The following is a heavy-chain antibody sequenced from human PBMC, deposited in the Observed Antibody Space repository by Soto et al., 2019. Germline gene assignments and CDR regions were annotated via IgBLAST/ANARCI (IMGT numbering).Heavy chain of an antibody. CDR1: GKSLSGYY. D-gene: IGHD1-26*01. V-gene: IGHV4-34*01. CDR3: ARHHVRGRTIAGAAEF. Sequence: QVQLQQWGAGLLKPSETLSLTCAVYGKSLSGYYWSWIRQPPGKALEWIGEINHSGNTNYNPSLKRRVTISVDTSKNQLFLNLSSVTAADTAMYYCARHHVRGRTIAGAAEFWGQGTLVTVSS. CDR2: INHSGNT. J-gene: IGHJ4*02.